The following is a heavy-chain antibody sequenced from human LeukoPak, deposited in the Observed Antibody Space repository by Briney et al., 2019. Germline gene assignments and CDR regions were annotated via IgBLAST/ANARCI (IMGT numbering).Heavy chain of an antibody. V-gene: IGHV3-43*02. D-gene: IGHD1-14*01. CDR3: AKDKVSPDLYYYYGMDV. J-gene: IGHJ6*02. Sequence: GGSLRLSCAASGFTFDDYAMHWVRQAPGKGLEWVSLISGDGGSTYYADSVKGRFTISRDNSKNSLYLQMNSLRTEDTALYYCAKDKVSPDLYYYYGMDVWGQGTTVTVSS. CDR2: ISGDGGST. CDR1: GFTFDDYA.